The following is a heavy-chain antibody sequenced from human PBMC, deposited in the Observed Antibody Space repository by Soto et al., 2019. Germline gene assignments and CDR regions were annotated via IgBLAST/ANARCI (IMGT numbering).Heavy chain of an antibody. CDR1: GYTFTGYY. D-gene: IGHD2-2*02. Sequence: ASVKVSCKASGYTFTGYYMHWVRQAPGQGLEWMGWMNPNSGNTGYAQKFQGRVTMTRNTSISTAYMELSSLRSEDTAVYYCARGPPYTPLDYWGQGTLVTVSS. CDR2: MNPNSGNT. CDR3: ARGPPYTPLDY. J-gene: IGHJ4*02. V-gene: IGHV1-8*02.